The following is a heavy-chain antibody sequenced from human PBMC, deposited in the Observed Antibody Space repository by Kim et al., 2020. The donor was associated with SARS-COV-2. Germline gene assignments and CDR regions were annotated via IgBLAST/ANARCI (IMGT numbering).Heavy chain of an antibody. D-gene: IGHD6-13*01. V-gene: IGHV3-30*04. CDR3: ARDETTYSSSWYEAFDI. Sequence: GGSLRLSCAASGFTFSSYAMHWVRQAPGKGLEWLAVISYDGSNKYYADSVKGRFTISRDNSKNTLYLQMNSLRAEDTAVYYCARDETTYSSSWYEAFDIWGQGTMVTVSS. J-gene: IGHJ3*02. CDR2: ISYDGSNK. CDR1: GFTFSSYA.